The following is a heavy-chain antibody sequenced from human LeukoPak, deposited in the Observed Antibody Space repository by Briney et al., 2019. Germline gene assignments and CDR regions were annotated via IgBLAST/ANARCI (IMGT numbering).Heavy chain of an antibody. J-gene: IGHJ4*02. Sequence: SETLSLTCTVSGGPISSYYWIWIRQPAGRGLEWIGRIYTSGSTNYNPSLKSRVTMSVDTSKNQFSLKLSSVTAADTAVYYCARAGMRSWYSIDYWGQGTLVTVSS. D-gene: IGHD6-13*01. CDR3: ARAGMRSWYSIDY. V-gene: IGHV4-4*07. CDR1: GGPISSYY. CDR2: IYTSGST.